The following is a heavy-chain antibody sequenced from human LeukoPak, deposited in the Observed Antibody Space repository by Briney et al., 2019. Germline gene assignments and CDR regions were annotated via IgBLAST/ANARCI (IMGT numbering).Heavy chain of an antibody. D-gene: IGHD3-22*01. CDR3: ARSPISYYYDSSGGHDAFDV. J-gene: IGHJ3*01. V-gene: IGHV5-51*01. CDR2: IYPGDSDT. CDR1: GYSFTTYW. Sequence: GESLKISCKGSGYSFTTYWIGWVRQMPGKGLEWMGIIYPGDSDTRYSPPFQGQVTISADKSVTTAYLQWSSLKASDTAMYYCARSPISYYYDSSGGHDAFDVWGQGTMVTVSS.